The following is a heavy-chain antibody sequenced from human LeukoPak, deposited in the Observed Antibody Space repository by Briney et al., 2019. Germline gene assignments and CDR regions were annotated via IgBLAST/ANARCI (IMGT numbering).Heavy chain of an antibody. D-gene: IGHD3-10*01. Sequence: SETLSLTCTVSGGSISSGDYYWSWIRQPPGKGLEWIGYIYYSGSTYHNPSLKSRVTISVDTSKNQFSLKLSSVTAADTAVYYCARSFLWFGELLEYWGQGTLVTVSS. CDR3: ARSFLWFGELLEY. V-gene: IGHV4-30-4*01. J-gene: IGHJ4*02. CDR1: GGSISSGDYY. CDR2: IYYSGST.